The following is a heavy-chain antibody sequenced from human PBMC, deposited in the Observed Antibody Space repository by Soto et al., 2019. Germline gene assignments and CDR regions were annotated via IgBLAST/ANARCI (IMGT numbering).Heavy chain of an antibody. CDR1: GYSFTSYW. V-gene: IGHV5-10-1*03. J-gene: IGHJ4*02. Sequence: EVQLVQSGAEVKKPGESLRISCKGSGYSFTSYWISWVRQMPGKGLEWMGRIDPSDSYTNYSPSFQGHVTISAEKSISTAYLQWSSLKASDTAMYYCARRLVRVSSGSPLVDYWGQGTLVTVSS. CDR2: IDPSDSYT. CDR3: ARRLVRVSSGSPLVDY. D-gene: IGHD3-22*01.